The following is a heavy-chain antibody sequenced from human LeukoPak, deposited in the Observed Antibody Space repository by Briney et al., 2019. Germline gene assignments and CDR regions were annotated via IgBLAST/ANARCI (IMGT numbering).Heavy chain of an antibody. CDR1: GFTPSDNY. D-gene: IGHD1-1*01. CDR3: ARDPRTVRI. Sequence: GGSLRLSCAPSGFTPSDNYMTWVREAPGEGLEWLSYIRGNGGVIQYADSVKGRFTISRDNAKNILYLQKYSLRVEDTAVYYCARDPRTVRIWGQGTLVTVSS. J-gene: IGHJ4*02. CDR2: IRGNGGVI. V-gene: IGHV3-11*04.